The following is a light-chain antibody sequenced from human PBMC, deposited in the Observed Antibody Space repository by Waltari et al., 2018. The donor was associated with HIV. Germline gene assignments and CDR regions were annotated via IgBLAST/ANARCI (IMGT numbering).Light chain of an antibody. V-gene: IGLV1-51*01. CDR2: DNN. Sequence: QSVLTQPPSVSAAPGQKVTISCSGRTSNIGNNSISCYQQSPGTAPKLLIYDNNKRPSGIPDRFSGSKSDTSATLGITGLQTGDEADYRCGTWDSSLSAVVFGGGTKLTVL. J-gene: IGLJ3*02. CDR3: GTWDSSLSAVV. CDR1: TSNIGNNS.